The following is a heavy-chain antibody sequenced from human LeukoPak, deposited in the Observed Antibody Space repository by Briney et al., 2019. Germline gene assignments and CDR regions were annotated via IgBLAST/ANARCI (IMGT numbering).Heavy chain of an antibody. D-gene: IGHD3-3*01. V-gene: IGHV3-73*01. J-gene: IGHJ4*02. CDR3: SSPAHDFDVWSGYYSF. CDR1: GFIFSDSA. CDR2: VRSKPNNYAT. Sequence: GGSLRLSCAASGFIFSDSAMHWVRQASGKGLEWVGHVRSKPNNYATEYAASVKGRFTISRDDSENTAYLQMNSLKTEDTAVYYCSSPAHDFDVWSGYYSFWGPGILSPSPQ.